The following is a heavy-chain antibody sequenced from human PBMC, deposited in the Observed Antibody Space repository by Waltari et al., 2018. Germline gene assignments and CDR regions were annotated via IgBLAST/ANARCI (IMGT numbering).Heavy chain of an antibody. J-gene: IGHJ4*02. Sequence: QVQLQESGPGLVKPSETLSLTCAVSGYSISSGYYWGWIRQPPGKGLEWIGSIYHSGSTYYNPSLKSRVTISVDTSKNQFSLKLSSVTAADTAVYYCARDNGDYEEAPGFYDYWGQGTLVTVSS. D-gene: IGHD4-17*01. CDR1: GYSISSGYY. CDR3: ARDNGDYEEAPGFYDY. V-gene: IGHV4-38-2*02. CDR2: IYHSGST.